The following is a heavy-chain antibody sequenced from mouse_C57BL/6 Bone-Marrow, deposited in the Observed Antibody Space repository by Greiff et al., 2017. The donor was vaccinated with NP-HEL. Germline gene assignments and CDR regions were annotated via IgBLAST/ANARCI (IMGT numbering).Heavy chain of an antibody. V-gene: IGHV10-3*01. CDR2: IRRKSSNYAT. J-gene: IGHJ1*03. CDR3: VREGIYDGYYWYVDV. Sequence: EVQLVESGGGLVQPKGSLKLSCAASGFTFNTYAMHWVRQAPGKGLEWVARIRRKSSNYATYYADSVKDRFTISRDDSQSMLYLQMNNLKTEDTAMYYCVREGIYDGYYWYVDVWGTGTTVTVSS. D-gene: IGHD2-3*01. CDR1: GFTFNTYA.